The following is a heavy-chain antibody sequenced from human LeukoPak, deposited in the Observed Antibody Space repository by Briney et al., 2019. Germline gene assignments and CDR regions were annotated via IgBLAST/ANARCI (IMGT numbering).Heavy chain of an antibody. CDR2: IKQDGSEK. Sequence: GGSLRLSCAASGFTFSSFWMSWGPQAPGKGLEWVANIKQDGSEKYYVDAVKGRFTISRDNAKNSLYLQMNSLRAEDTAVYYCARGNWNHDYWGQGTLVTVSS. D-gene: IGHD1-14*01. V-gene: IGHV3-7*01. CDR3: ARGNWNHDY. CDR1: GFTFSSFW. J-gene: IGHJ4*02.